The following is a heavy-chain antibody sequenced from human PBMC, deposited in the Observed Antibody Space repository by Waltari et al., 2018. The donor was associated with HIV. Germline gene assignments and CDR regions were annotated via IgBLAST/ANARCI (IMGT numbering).Heavy chain of an antibody. V-gene: IGHV3-7*01. J-gene: IGHJ6*02. Sequence: ELHLVESGGNLVQPGGSLRLSGTASGFTFSSSWMSWVRQVPGKGLEWGANIRYDGSDEFYVDCVKGRFTISRDNAKSSVYLQMNSLGVEDSAIYYCASSRSDYDTKYYGMGVWGQGTTVSVSS. CDR1: GFTFSSSW. D-gene: IGHD5-12*01. CDR3: ASSRSDYDTKYYGMGV. CDR2: IRYDGSDE.